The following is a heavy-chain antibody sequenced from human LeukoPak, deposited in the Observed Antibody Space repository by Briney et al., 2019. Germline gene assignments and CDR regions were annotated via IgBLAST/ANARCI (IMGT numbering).Heavy chain of an antibody. CDR3: AKSSRATVSHFDY. J-gene: IGHJ4*02. CDR1: GFTFSSYG. Sequence: GGSLRLSCASSGFTFSSYGMHAVRQAPGKGLEGVAVISYDGSNKYYADSVKGRFTISRDNSKNTLYLQMNSLRAEDTAVYYCAKSSRATVSHFDYWGQGTLVTVSS. CDR2: ISYDGSNK. V-gene: IGHV3-30*18. D-gene: IGHD4-17*01.